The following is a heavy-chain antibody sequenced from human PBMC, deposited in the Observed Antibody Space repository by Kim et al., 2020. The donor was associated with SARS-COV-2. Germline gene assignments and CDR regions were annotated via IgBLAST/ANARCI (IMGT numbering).Heavy chain of an antibody. CDR1: GFTFSSYA. V-gene: IGHV3-23*01. CDR2: ISGSGGST. J-gene: IGHJ3*02. Sequence: GGSLRLSCAASGFTFSSYAMSWVRQAPGKGLEWVSAISGSGGSTYYADSVKGRFTISRDNSKNTLYLQMNSLRAEDTAVYYCAKTYYYDSSGYRYAFDIWGQGTMVTVSS. D-gene: IGHD3-22*01. CDR3: AKTYYYDSSGYRYAFDI.